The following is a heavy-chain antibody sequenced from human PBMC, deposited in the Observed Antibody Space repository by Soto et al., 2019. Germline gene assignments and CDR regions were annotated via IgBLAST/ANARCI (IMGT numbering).Heavy chain of an antibody. CDR1: GFTFSSYA. V-gene: IGHV3-30-3*01. Sequence: QVQLVESGGGVVQPGRSLRLSCAASGFTFSSYAMHWVRQAPGKGLEWVAVISYDGSNKYYADSVKGRFTISRDNSKHTLYLQMNSLRAEDTAVYYCASIVVPAARDKNKDSDYWGQGTLVTVSS. J-gene: IGHJ4*02. CDR3: ASIVVPAARDKNKDSDY. D-gene: IGHD2-2*01. CDR2: ISYDGSNK.